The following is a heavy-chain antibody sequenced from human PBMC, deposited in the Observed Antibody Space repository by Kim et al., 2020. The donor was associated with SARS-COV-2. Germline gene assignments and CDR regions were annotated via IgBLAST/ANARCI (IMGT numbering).Heavy chain of an antibody. CDR1: GFTFSSYA. V-gene: IGHV3-30*04. CDR3: ARSLSGQQLIYYFDY. J-gene: IGHJ4*02. Sequence: GGSLRLSCAASGFTFSSYAMHWVRQAPGKGLEWVAVISYDGSNKYYADSVKGRFTISRDNSKNTLYLQMNSLRAEDTAVYYCARSLSGQQLIYYFDYWGQGTLVTVSS. D-gene: IGHD6-13*01. CDR2: ISYDGSNK.